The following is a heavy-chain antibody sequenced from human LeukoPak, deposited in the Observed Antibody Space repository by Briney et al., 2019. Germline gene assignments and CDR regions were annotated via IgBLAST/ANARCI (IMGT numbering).Heavy chain of an antibody. CDR2: ISAYNGHT. CDR3: ARSDIVATINWFDP. J-gene: IGHJ5*02. V-gene: IGHV1-18*01. Sequence: ASVKVSCKASGYTFTSYGISWVRQAPGQGLEWMGWISAYNGHTNYAQKFQGRVTITADKSTSTAYMELSSLRSEDTAVYYCARSDIVATINWFDPWGQGTLATVSS. CDR1: GYTFTSYG. D-gene: IGHD5-12*01.